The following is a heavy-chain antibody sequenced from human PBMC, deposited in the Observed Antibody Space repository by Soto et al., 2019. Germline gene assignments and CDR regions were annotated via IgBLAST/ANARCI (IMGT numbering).Heavy chain of an antibody. D-gene: IGHD2-15*01. V-gene: IGHV1-69*06. CDR1: GGTFSSYA. CDR2: IIPIFGTA. Sequence: QVQLVQSGAEVKKPGSSVKVSCTASGGTFSSYAISWVRQAPGQGLEWMGGIIPIFGTANYAQKFQGRVTITADKSTSTAYMELSSLRSEDTAVYYCARKAFCSGGSCYPPVGFYYYYGMDVWGQGTTVTVSS. J-gene: IGHJ6*02. CDR3: ARKAFCSGGSCYPPVGFYYYYGMDV.